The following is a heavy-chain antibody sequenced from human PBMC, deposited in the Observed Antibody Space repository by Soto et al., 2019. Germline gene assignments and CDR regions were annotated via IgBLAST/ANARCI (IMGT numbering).Heavy chain of an antibody. CDR3: ARGRPLVVVAATHFDY. V-gene: IGHV4-34*01. CDR1: GGSFSGYY. Sequence: QVQLQQWGAGLLKPSETLSLTCAVYGGSFSGYYWSWIRQPPGKGLEWIGEINHSGSTNYNPSLKGRVTISVDTSKNQFSLKLSSVTAADTAVYYCARGRPLVVVAATHFDYWGQGTLVTVSS. J-gene: IGHJ4*02. D-gene: IGHD2-15*01. CDR2: INHSGST.